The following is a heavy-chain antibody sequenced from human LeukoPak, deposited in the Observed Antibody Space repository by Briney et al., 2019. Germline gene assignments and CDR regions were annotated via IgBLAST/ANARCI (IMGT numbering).Heavy chain of an antibody. Sequence: PGRSLRLSSAASGFTFDDYAMHWVRQAPGKGLEWVSGISWNSGSIGYADSVKGRFTISRDNAKNSLYLQMNSLRAEDTALYYCAKDTRWELLAYFDYWGQGTLVTVSS. J-gene: IGHJ4*02. CDR3: AKDTRWELLAYFDY. CDR2: ISWNSGSI. CDR1: GFTFDDYA. D-gene: IGHD1-26*01. V-gene: IGHV3-9*01.